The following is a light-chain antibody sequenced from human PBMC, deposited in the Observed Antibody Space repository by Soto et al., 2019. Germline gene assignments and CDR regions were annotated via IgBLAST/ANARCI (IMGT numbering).Light chain of an antibody. V-gene: IGKV1-5*03. CDR1: QSISRG. J-gene: IGKJ1*01. CDR3: QQYNSYSPT. Sequence: DIQMTQSPSTLSSSVGDRVTITCRASQSISRGLAWYQQKPGKAPNLLIYKASRLESGVPSRFSGSGSETEFTLTISGLQPGDSATYYCQQYNSYSPTFGQGTKVDIK. CDR2: KAS.